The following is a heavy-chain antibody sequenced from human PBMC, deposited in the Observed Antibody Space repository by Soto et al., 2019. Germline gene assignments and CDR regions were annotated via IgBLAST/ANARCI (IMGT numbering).Heavy chain of an antibody. V-gene: IGHV3-15*01. CDR1: GFTFSNAW. Sequence: GGSLRLSCAASGFTFSNAWMSWVRQAPGKGLEWVGRIKSKTDGGTTDYAAPVKGRFTISRDDSKNTLYLQMNSLKTEDTAVYYCTHMAVVVVPAAMDYYYGMDVWGQGTTVTVSS. CDR3: THMAVVVVPAAMDYYYGMDV. CDR2: IKSKTDGGTT. J-gene: IGHJ6*02. D-gene: IGHD2-2*01.